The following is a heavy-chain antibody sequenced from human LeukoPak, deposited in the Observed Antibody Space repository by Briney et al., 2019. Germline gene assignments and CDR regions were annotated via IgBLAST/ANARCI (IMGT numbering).Heavy chain of an antibody. V-gene: IGHV3-74*01. CDR3: TRDFDFSSAI. D-gene: IGHD3-3*01. CDR2: ISPDGSTT. CDR1: GFTFSSYA. J-gene: IGHJ4*02. Sequence: GGSLRLSCAVSGFTFSSYAMSWVRQAPGKGLVWVSRISPDGSTTGHADSVKGRFTTSRDNAKNTLFLQMNSLRAEDTAVYYCTRDFDFSSAIWGQGTLVTVSS.